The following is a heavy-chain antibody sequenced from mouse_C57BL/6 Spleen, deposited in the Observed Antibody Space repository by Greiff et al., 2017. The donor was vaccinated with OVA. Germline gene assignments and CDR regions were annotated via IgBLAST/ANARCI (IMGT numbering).Heavy chain of an antibody. J-gene: IGHJ4*01. CDR3: SRSRDDGRRAMDY. D-gene: IGHD1-1*01. CDR2: IDPSDSTT. Sequence: QVQLQQSGAELVMPGASVKLSCKASGYTFTRYWMHWVKQRPGQGLEWIGEIDPSDSTTNYTQKFKGKSTLTVDKSSSTAYMQLSSLTSEDSAVYYCSRSRDDGRRAMDYWGQGTSVTVSS. V-gene: IGHV1-69*01. CDR1: GYTFTRYW.